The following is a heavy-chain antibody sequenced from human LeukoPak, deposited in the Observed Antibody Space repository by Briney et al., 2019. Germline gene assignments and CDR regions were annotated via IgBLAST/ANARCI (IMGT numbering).Heavy chain of an antibody. CDR3: ARNASDSGTSYFDY. Sequence: SETLSLTCTVSGGSISSGTYYWGWVRQPPGKGLEWIGSIYSGSTSYNPSLKSRVTISVDTSKNQFSLKLDSVTAADTAVYYCARNASDSGTSYFDYWGQGTLVTASS. CDR1: GGSISSGTYY. J-gene: IGHJ4*02. D-gene: IGHD1-26*01. V-gene: IGHV4-39*01. CDR2: IYSGST.